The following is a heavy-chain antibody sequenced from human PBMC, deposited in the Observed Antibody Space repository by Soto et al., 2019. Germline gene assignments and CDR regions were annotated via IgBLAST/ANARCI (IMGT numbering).Heavy chain of an antibody. Sequence: PSETLSLTCAFYGGSFIGYYWSWIRQPPGKGLEWIGEINHSGSTNYNPSLKSRVTISVDTSKNQFSLKLSSVTAADTAVYYCASKSRGTPYYFDYWGQGTLVTVSS. V-gene: IGHV4-34*01. CDR2: INHSGST. CDR1: GGSFIGYY. CDR3: ASKSRGTPYYFDY. J-gene: IGHJ4*02. D-gene: IGHD1-1*01.